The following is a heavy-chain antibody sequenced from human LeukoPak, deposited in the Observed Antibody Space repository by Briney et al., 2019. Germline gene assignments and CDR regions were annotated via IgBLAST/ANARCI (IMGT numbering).Heavy chain of an antibody. CDR1: GFTFSTYG. D-gene: IGHD5/OR15-5a*01. CDR3: TKDSSTSLSFDI. J-gene: IGHJ3*02. CDR2: ISYDGSKK. V-gene: IGHV3-30*18. Sequence: PGGSLRLSCAASGFTFSTYGVHWVRQAPGKGLEWVAVISYDGSKKYYVDSLKGRFTISRDNSKNTLFLQMNSLRAEDTAVYYCTKDSSTSLSFDIWGQGTMVTVSS.